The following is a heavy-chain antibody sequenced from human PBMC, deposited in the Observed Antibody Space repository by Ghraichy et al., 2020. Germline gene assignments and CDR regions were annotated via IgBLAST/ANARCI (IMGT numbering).Heavy chain of an antibody. Sequence: ESLNISCSVSGDSRDTFYYWSWIRQTPGNGLEWIGYIYYSGSTVYNPSLKSRVTISEDTSRNQFFLKVTSVTAADTAIYYCARGLGSGWKENNWFDPWGQGTLVTVSS. D-gene: IGHD6-19*01. CDR1: GDSRDTFYY. CDR2: IYYSGST. V-gene: IGHV4-59*01. J-gene: IGHJ5*02. CDR3: ARGLGSGWKENNWFDP.